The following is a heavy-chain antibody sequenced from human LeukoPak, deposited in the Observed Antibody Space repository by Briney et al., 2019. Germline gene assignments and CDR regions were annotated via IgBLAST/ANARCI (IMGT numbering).Heavy chain of an antibody. D-gene: IGHD2-15*01. CDR2: IYYTGST. CDR3: ARVVVAAGSNWFDS. CDR1: GGSISSYY. Sequence: SETLSLTCTVSGGSISSYYWSWIRQPPGKGLEWIGYIYYTGSTNYNPSLKSRVTISVDTSKNQFSLKLSSVSAADTAVYYCARVVVAAGSNWFDSWGQGTLVTVSS. V-gene: IGHV4-59*01. J-gene: IGHJ5*01.